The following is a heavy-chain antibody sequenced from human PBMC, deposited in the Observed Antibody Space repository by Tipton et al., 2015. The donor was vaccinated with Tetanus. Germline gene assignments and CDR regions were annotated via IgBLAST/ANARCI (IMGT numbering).Heavy chain of an antibody. J-gene: IGHJ4*02. D-gene: IGHD2-21*02. Sequence: QVQLVQSGAEVKKPGASVKVSCKASGYTFTNYPIHWVRQAPGQRVEWMGWVNAGSGNTEYSQSFQDRVTITRDTSANTAYLELSSLRSEDTAVYYCARGMAEASNCGGDCYSDYWGQGTLVTVSS. CDR3: ARGMAEASNCGGDCYSDY. V-gene: IGHV1-3*01. CDR1: GYTFTNYP. CDR2: VNAGSGNT.